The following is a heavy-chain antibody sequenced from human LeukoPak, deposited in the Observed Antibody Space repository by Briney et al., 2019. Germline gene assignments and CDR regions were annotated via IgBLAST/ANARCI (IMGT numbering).Heavy chain of an antibody. J-gene: IGHJ4*02. Sequence: GGSLRLSCAASGFTLSTYWMSWVRQVPGKGLEWVANIKKDGSETYYVDSVKGRFTISRDNAKNSLYLQMNSLRAEDTAIYHCAKGRYSGTTYYFDYWGQGTLVTVSS. CDR3: AKGRYSGTTYYFDY. D-gene: IGHD5-12*01. V-gene: IGHV3-7*03. CDR2: IKKDGSET. CDR1: GFTLSTYW.